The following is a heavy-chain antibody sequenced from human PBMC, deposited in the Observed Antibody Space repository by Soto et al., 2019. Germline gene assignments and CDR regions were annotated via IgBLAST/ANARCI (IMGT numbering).Heavy chain of an antibody. Sequence: QVQLVQSGAEVKKPGASVKVSCKVSGYTLTELSMHWVRQAPGKGLEWMGGFDPEDGETIYAQKFQGRVTVTEDTSTDTAYMELSSLRSEDTAVYYCATDLQLPRAVDIWGQGTMVTVSS. J-gene: IGHJ3*02. CDR3: ATDLQLPRAVDI. CDR2: FDPEDGET. D-gene: IGHD2-2*01. V-gene: IGHV1-24*01. CDR1: GYTLTELS.